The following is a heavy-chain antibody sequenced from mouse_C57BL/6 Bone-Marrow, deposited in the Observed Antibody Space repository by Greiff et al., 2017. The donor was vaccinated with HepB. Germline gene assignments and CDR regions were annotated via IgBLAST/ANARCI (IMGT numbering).Heavy chain of an antibody. D-gene: IGHD1-1*01. CDR2: IHPSDSDT. CDR3: AIRRANYYGSTFYAMDY. V-gene: IGHV1-74*01. J-gene: IGHJ4*01. CDR1: GYTFTSYW. Sequence: QVQLQQPGAELVKPGASVKVSCKASGYTFTSYWMHWVKQRPGQGLEWIGRIHPSDSDTNYNQKFKGKATSTVDKSSSTAYMQLSSLTSEDSAVYYCAIRRANYYGSTFYAMDYWGQGTSVTVSS.